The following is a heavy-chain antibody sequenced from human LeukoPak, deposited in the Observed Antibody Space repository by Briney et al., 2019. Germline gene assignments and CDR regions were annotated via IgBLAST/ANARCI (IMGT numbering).Heavy chain of an antibody. CDR2: INWNGGST. CDR1: GFTFDDYG. D-gene: IGHD1-14*01. CDR3: ANLPAGDSTPSDY. V-gene: IGHV3-20*04. J-gene: IGHJ4*02. Sequence: GGSLRLSCAASGFTFDDYGMSWVRPAPGKGLEWVSGINWNGGSTGYADPVKGRFTIARDNAKNSLYLQMNSLRAEDTALYYGANLPAGDSTPSDYWGQGTLVTVSS.